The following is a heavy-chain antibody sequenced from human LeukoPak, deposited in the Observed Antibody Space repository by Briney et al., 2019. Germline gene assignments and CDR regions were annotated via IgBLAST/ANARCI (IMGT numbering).Heavy chain of an antibody. CDR1: GFTFSNYA. CDR2: ISGGGGTV. Sequence: GGSLRLSCVASGFTFSNYAMSWVRQAPGKGLEWVAPISGGGGTVYYADSVKGRFIISRDNSKNTLYLQMNSLRAEDTAVYYCAKANDIVVVLDSWSQGTLVTVSP. CDR3: AKANDIVVVLDS. J-gene: IGHJ4*02. V-gene: IGHV3-23*01. D-gene: IGHD2-2*01.